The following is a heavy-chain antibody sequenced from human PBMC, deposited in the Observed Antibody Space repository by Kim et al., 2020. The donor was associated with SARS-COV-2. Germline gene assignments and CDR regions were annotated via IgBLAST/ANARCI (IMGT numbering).Heavy chain of an antibody. CDR2: LCTDGSR. J-gene: IGHJ6*01. V-gene: IGHV3-53*01. CDR1: GFTGKNFY. CDR3: ARNDDYGGSSYQRIGLDV. Sequence: GGSLRLSCAASGFTGKNFYMTWVRQAPGKGLEWVSVLCTDGSRYYAAAVGGRFTISKNNYKNTLYLQINSLRAADTAVYYFARNDDYGGSSYQRIGLDV. D-gene: IGHD4-17*01.